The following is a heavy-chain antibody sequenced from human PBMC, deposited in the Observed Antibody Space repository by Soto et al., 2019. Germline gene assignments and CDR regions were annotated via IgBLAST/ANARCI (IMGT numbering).Heavy chain of an antibody. J-gene: IGHJ4*02. V-gene: IGHV3-33*01. D-gene: IGHD2-8*01. Sequence: GGSLRLSCAASGFTFSSYGMHWVRQAPGKGLEWVAVIWYDGSNKYYADSVKGRFTISRENAKNSLYLQMNSLRAGDTAVYYCARDGVYGSLSYWGQGTLVTVSS. CDR3: ARDGVYGSLSY. CDR1: GFTFSSYG. CDR2: IWYDGSNK.